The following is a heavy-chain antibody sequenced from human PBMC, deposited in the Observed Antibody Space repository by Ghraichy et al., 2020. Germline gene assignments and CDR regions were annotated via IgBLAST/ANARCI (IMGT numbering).Heavy chain of an antibody. Sequence: ASVKLSCKASGYTFTSYYMHWVRQAPGQGLEWMGIINPSGGSTSYAQKFQGRVTMTRDTSTSTVYMELSSLRSEDTAVYYCASDRPGELLLLGWGQGTLVTVSS. CDR3: ASDRPGELLLLG. D-gene: IGHD1-26*01. J-gene: IGHJ4*02. CDR2: INPSGGST. V-gene: IGHV1-46*01. CDR1: GYTFTSYY.